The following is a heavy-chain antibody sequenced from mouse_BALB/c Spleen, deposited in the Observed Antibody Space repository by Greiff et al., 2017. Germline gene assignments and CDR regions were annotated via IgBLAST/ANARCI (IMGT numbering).Heavy chain of an antibody. CDR1: GFSLTGYG. V-gene: IGHV2-6-7*01. CDR2: IWGDGST. CDR3: ARENPYYAMDY. Sequence: QVQLQQSGPGLVAPSQSLSITCTVSGFSLTGYGVNWVRQPPGKGLEWLGMIWGDGSTDYNSALKSRLSISKDNSKSQVFLKMNSLQTDDTARYYCARENPYYAMDYWGQGTSVTVSS. J-gene: IGHJ4*01.